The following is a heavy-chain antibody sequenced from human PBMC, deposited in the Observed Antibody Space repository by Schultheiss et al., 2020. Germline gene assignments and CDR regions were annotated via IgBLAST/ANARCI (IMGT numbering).Heavy chain of an antibody. CDR3: ARLSGTYGSDCDY. J-gene: IGHJ4*02. Sequence: GSLRLSCAASGFTVSSNYMSWVRQAPGKGLEWIGEINHSGSTNYNPSLKSRVTISVDTSKNQFSLKLSSVTAADTAVYYCARLSGTYGSDCDYWGQGTLVTVSS. V-gene: IGHV4-34*01. CDR1: GFTVSSNY. CDR2: INHSGST. D-gene: IGHD1-26*01.